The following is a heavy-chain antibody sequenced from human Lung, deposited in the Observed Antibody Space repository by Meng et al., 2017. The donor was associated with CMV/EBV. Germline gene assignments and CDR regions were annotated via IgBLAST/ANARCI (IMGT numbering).Heavy chain of an antibody. CDR1: W. D-gene: IGHD6-19*01. J-gene: IGHJ6*02. Sequence: WWRWVRQPPGKGLEWIGEIYHTGSTNYNPSLKSRVTISIDKSKNEVSLELSSVTAADTAVYYCARGIAVAGGYYFGMDVWGQGTTVTVSS. CDR3: ARGIAVAGGYYFGMDV. V-gene: IGHV4-4*02. CDR2: IYHTGST.